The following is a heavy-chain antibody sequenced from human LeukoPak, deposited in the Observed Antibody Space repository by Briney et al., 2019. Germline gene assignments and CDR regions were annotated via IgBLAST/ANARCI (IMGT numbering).Heavy chain of an antibody. CDR3: ARHWHGNTVGPLYY. CDR2: IFPGDSDT. V-gene: IGHV5-51*01. CDR1: GYSFINNW. D-gene: IGHD4-23*01. J-gene: IGHJ4*02. Sequence: GESLKISCQGFGYSFINNWIGWVRQMPGKGLEWMGIIFPGDSDTRYSPSFQGQVTISADKSIRTAYLQWSSLKASDTAMYYCARHWHGNTVGPLYYWGQGTLVTVSS.